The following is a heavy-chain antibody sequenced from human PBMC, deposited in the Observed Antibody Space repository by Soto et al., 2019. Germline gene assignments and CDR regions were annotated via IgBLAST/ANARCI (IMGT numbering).Heavy chain of an antibody. Sequence: QAQLVQSGGEVKKPGASVKVSRRASGYAFTSYGYAWVRQAPGQGLEWMGWISAYNGDTNYAQKFQDRVTLTTDTSTTTVHMELRNLGSDDTAVYYCARSGAYCTSITCLFDSFWGLGTLVTVSS. J-gene: IGHJ4*02. D-gene: IGHD2-8*01. CDR3: ARSGAYCTSITCLFDSF. CDR2: ISAYNGDT. CDR1: GYAFTSYG. V-gene: IGHV1-18*01.